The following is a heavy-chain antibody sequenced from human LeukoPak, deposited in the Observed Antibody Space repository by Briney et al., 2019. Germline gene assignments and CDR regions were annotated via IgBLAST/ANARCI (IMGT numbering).Heavy chain of an antibody. D-gene: IGHD3-16*02. Sequence: SETLSLTCTVSGGSTSSSSYYWGWIRQPPGKGLEWIGSIYYSGSTYYNPSLKSRVTISVGTSKNQFSLKLSSVTAADTAVYYCARGVWGSYRYTGSFDYWGQGTLVTVSS. CDR2: IYYSGST. V-gene: IGHV4-39*01. J-gene: IGHJ4*02. CDR1: GGSTSSSSYY. CDR3: ARGVWGSYRYTGSFDY.